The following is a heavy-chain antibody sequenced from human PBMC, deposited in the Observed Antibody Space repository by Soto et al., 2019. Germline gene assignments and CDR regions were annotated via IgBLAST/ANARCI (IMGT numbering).Heavy chain of an antibody. CDR3: ARGIRVAALRTQDVNTVNTGFDY. Sequence: GSLRLSCAASGFTFSSYAMSWVRQAPGKGLEWVSAISGSGGSTYYADSVKGRFTISRDNSKNTLYLQMNSLRAEDTAVYYCARGIRVAALRTQDVNTVNTGFDYWGQGTLVTVSS. D-gene: IGHD2-15*01. J-gene: IGHJ4*02. V-gene: IGHV3-23*01. CDR2: ISGSGGST. CDR1: GFTFSSYA.